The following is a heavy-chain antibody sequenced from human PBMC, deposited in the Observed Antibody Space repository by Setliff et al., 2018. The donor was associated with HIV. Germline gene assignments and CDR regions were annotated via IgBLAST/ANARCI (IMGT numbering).Heavy chain of an antibody. D-gene: IGHD3-3*01. CDR3: ARGTLHYDFWSGSLDYYYMDV. CDR1: AFSMSSYY. Sequence: ASETLSLTCSVSAFSMSSYYWSFIRQPPGKGLEWIGRVYYTGSTNYSPSLKSRVTISIDTSKNQFSLKLSSVTAADTAVYYCARGTLHYDFWSGSLDYYYMDVWGKGATVTVSS. J-gene: IGHJ6*03. CDR2: VYYTGST. V-gene: IGHV4-59*01.